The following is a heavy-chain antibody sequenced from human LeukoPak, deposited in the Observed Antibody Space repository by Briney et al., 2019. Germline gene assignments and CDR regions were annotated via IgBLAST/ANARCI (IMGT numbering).Heavy chain of an antibody. V-gene: IGHV3-23*01. CDR2: ISSSGGST. D-gene: IGHD1-7*01. CDR1: GFTFSSYA. J-gene: IGHJ6*03. Sequence: GESMRLSCAADGFTFSSYAIGWVRQAPGRGMEWVSAISSSGGSTYYADSVKGRFTISRDNSKNTLYLKMNSLRADDTAVYYCAKRRGLELTYYYHMDVWGKGTTVTVSS. CDR3: AKRRGLELTYYYHMDV.